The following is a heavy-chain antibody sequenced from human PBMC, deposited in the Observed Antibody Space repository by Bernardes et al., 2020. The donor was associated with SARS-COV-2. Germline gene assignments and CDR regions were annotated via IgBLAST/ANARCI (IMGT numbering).Heavy chain of an antibody. Sequence: ASVKASCKVSGYTLTELSMHWVRQAPGKGLEWMGGFDPEDGETIYAQKFQGRVTMTEDTSTDTAYMELSSLRSEDTAVYYCATASSVVPAAIRALGWYFDLWGRGTLVTVSS. J-gene: IGHJ2*01. CDR1: GYTLTELS. V-gene: IGHV1-24*01. D-gene: IGHD2-2*02. CDR3: ATASSVVPAAIRALGWYFDL. CDR2: FDPEDGET.